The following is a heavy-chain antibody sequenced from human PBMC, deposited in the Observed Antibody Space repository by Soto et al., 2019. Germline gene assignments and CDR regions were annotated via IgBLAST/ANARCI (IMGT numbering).Heavy chain of an antibody. J-gene: IGHJ4*02. CDR3: AKDRSSTSCYAFDY. CDR2: ISGSGGTT. D-gene: IGHD2-2*01. Sequence: GGSLRLSCAASGFTFSDYAMSWVRQAPGKGLEWVSAISGSGGTTHYADSVKGRFTISRDNSKNTLYLQMNSLRVEDTAVYYCAKDRSSTSCYAFDYWGQGSLVTVSS. CDR1: GFTFSDYA. V-gene: IGHV3-23*01.